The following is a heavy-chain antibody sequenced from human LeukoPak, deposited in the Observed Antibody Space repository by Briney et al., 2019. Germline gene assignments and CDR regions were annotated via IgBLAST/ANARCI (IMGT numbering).Heavy chain of an antibody. D-gene: IGHD1-1*01. CDR2: IWYDGSNK. Sequence: GGSLRLSCAASGFSFSSYGMHWVRQAPGKGLEWVAVIWYDGSNKYYADSVKGRFTISRDNSKNMLYLQMNSLRAEDTAVYHCAKAKGGTTGDVFDIWGQGTMVTVFS. CDR1: GFSFSSYG. V-gene: IGHV3-33*06. J-gene: IGHJ3*02. CDR3: AKAKGGTTGDVFDI.